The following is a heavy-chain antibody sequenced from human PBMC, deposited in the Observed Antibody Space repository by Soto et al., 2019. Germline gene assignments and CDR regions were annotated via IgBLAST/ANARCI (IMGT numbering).Heavy chain of an antibody. V-gene: IGHV4-30-2*01. Sequence: QLQLQESGSGLVKPSQTLSLTCAVSGGSISSGGYSWNWIRQPPGKGLEWIGYIYHSGSTYYNPSLKSRVTISVDRSKSQFSLKLSSVTAADTAVYYCARGGYYDSSGYFDFDYWGQGTLVTVSS. CDR3: ARGGYYDSSGYFDFDY. CDR2: IYHSGST. CDR1: GGSISSGGYS. D-gene: IGHD3-22*01. J-gene: IGHJ4*02.